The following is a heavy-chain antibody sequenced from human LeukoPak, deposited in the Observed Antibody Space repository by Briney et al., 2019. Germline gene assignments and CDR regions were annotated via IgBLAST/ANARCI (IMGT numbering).Heavy chain of an antibody. CDR2: ISWNSGSI. CDR3: TKGDSTHAFDI. Sequence: GRSLRLSCAASGFTFDDYAMHWLRQAPGKGLEWVSGISWNSGSIGYADSVKGRFTISRDNAKNSLYLQMNSLRAEDMALYYCTKGDSTHAFDIWGQGTMVTVSS. CDR1: GFTFDDYA. V-gene: IGHV3-9*03. J-gene: IGHJ3*02. D-gene: IGHD3-22*01.